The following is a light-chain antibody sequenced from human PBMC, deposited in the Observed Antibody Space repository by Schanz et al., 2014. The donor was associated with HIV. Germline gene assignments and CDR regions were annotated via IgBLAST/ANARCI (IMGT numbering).Light chain of an antibody. CDR2: EVN. J-gene: IGLJ7*01. CDR3: CSYAGSSTMM. V-gene: IGLV2-8*01. Sequence: QSALTQPPSASGSPGQSVTISCTGTSSDVGAYNYVSWYQHHPGKAPKLIIYEVNKWPSGVPGRFSGSKSGNTASLTISGLQAEDEADYYCCSYAGSSTMMFGGGTQLTVL. CDR1: SSDVGAYNY.